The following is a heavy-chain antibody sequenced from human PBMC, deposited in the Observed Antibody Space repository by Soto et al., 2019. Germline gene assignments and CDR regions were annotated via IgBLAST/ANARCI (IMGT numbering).Heavy chain of an antibody. D-gene: IGHD6-6*01. V-gene: IGHV3-7*01. J-gene: IGHJ4*02. CDR3: ARTARLLEY. CDR2: IKEDGSDK. Sequence: GGSLRLSCAASGFTFSSYWMSWVRQAPGKGLEWVTIIKEDGSDKYYVDSVKGRFTTSRDNAKNSVYLQMNSLRAEDTAVYYCARTARLLEYWGQGTLVTVSS. CDR1: GFTFSSYW.